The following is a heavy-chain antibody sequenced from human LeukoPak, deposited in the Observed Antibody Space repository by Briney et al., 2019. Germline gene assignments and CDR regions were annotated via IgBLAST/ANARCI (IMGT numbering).Heavy chain of an antibody. Sequence: GGSLRLSCAAPGFTFSGYAMNWVRQAPGKGLEWVSTISDSGGSTYYADSVKGRFTISRDNSKNTLFLQMNNMRAEDTAVYYCANMIVVMTAPLDYWGQGTLVTVSS. CDR2: ISDSGGST. D-gene: IGHD2-21*02. V-gene: IGHV3-23*01. CDR1: GFTFSGYA. J-gene: IGHJ4*02. CDR3: ANMIVVMTAPLDY.